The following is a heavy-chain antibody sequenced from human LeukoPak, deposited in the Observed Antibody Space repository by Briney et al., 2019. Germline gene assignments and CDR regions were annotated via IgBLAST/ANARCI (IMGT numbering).Heavy chain of an antibody. J-gene: IGHJ4*02. CDR3: ARHESSY. Sequence: SETLSLTCTVSGGSTSSYYWSWIRQPPGKGLEWIGYIYYSGSTNYNPSLKSRVTISVYTSKDQVSLKRSSVTAADTAVYYCARHESSYWGQGTLVTVSS. CDR2: IYYSGST. V-gene: IGHV4-59*08. CDR1: GGSTSSYY.